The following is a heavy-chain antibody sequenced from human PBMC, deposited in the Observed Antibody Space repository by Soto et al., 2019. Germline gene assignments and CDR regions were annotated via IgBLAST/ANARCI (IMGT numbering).Heavy chain of an antibody. Sequence: PGGSLRLSCAASGFTFSGYWMRWVRQAPGKGLVWVSRIKSDGSSTTYADSVKGRFTISRDNAKNTLYLQMNSLRAEDTAVYYCARASYYDSSGYYYDYWGQGTPVTVSS. CDR1: GFTFSGYW. J-gene: IGHJ4*02. D-gene: IGHD3-22*01. CDR2: IKSDGSST. V-gene: IGHV3-74*01. CDR3: ARASYYDSSGYYYDY.